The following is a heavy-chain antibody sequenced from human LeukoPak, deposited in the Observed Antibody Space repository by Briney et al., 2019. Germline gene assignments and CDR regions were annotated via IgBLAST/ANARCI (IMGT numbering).Heavy chain of an antibody. J-gene: IGHJ5*02. Sequence: GGSLRLSCAASGFTFSSYWMSWVRQAPGKGLEWVANIKQDGSEKYYVDSVKGRFTISRDNAKNSLYLQMNSLRAEDTAVYYCARDPCSSTSCYNGGFDPWGQGTLVTVSS. CDR2: IKQDGSEK. D-gene: IGHD2-2*02. CDR1: GFTFSSYW. V-gene: IGHV3-7*01. CDR3: ARDPCSSTSCYNGGFDP.